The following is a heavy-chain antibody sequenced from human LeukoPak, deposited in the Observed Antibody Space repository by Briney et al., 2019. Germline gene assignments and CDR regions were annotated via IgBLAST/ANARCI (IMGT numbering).Heavy chain of an antibody. V-gene: IGHV3-74*01. J-gene: IGHJ4*02. D-gene: IGHD6-6*01. CDR1: GCSFSGHW. CDR3: ARGPNSXXSGLDF. Sequence: GGSLRLSCTASGCSFSGHWMHWARHLPGKGLVWVSRISPTGSTTSYADSVKGRFTVSRDNAKNTLYLQVNNLRAEDTAVYYCARGPNSXXSGLDFWGQXTXXXVSS. CDR2: ISPTGSTT.